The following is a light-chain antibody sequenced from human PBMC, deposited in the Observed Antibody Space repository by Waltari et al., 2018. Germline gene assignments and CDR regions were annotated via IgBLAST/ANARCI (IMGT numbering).Light chain of an antibody. V-gene: IGLV2-14*03. CDR1: SNDIGANEY. J-gene: IGLJ3*02. CDR3: TAYRSGGTLV. CDR2: DVR. Sequence: QSALTQPASVSGSPGQSVTISCTGSSNDIGANEYACCYKQHPGRAPKLLIYDVRRRSSGVPDRFSGSKAGNTASLTISGLQTDDEADYHCTAYRSGGTLVFGGGTKLTVL.